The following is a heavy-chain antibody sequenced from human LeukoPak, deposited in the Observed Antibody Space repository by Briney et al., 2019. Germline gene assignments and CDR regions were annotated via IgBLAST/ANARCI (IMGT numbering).Heavy chain of an antibody. J-gene: IGHJ4*02. CDR3: ARVRDHFDGSGYSSTFDY. CDR2: TYYKSKWYN. D-gene: IGHD3-22*01. Sequence: SQTLSLTCAISGDSVSSNSATWNWIRQSPSRGLEWLGRTYYKSKWYNDYAISVKSRITINPDTSKNQFSLNLSSVTVADTAMYYCARVRDHFDGSGYSSTFDYWGQGTLVSVSS. CDR1: GDSVSSNSAT. V-gene: IGHV6-1*01.